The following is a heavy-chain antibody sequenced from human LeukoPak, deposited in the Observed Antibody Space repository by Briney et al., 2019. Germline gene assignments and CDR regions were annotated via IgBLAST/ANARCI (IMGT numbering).Heavy chain of an antibody. V-gene: IGHV1-2*06. CDR3: ARDPSYYYDSSGYPAGY. Sequence: ASVKVSCKASGYTFTGYYMHWVRQAPGQGLEWMGRINPNSGGTNYAQKFQGRATMTRDTSISTAYMELSRLRSDDTAVYYCARDPSYYYDSSGYPAGYWGQGTLVTVSS. CDR2: INPNSGGT. D-gene: IGHD3-22*01. CDR1: GYTFTGYY. J-gene: IGHJ4*02.